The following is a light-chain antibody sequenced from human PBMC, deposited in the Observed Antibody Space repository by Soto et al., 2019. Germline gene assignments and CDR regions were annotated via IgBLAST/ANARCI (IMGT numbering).Light chain of an antibody. V-gene: IGLV1-51*01. CDR1: RSTLGRHS. J-gene: IGLJ1*01. Sequence: QSVLTQPPSVSAAPGQKVTISCPGSRSTLGRHSVSWYQQVPRTAPKLLIYDNHKRPSGIPDRFSGYKSGTSATLGITGLQTGDEADYYCGKWDSSLSAYVFGAGTKVTVL. CDR2: DNH. CDR3: GKWDSSLSAYV.